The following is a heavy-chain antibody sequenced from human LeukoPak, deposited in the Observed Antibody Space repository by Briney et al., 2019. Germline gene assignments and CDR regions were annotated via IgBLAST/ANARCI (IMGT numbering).Heavy chain of an antibody. J-gene: IGHJ6*03. V-gene: IGHV4-38-2*02. CDR2: VYHSGSI. D-gene: IGHD2-21*02. Sequence: SETLSLTCTVSGDSLVSGHYWGWIRQPPGQGLEWVGSVYHSGSIYYNPSLKSRVIMSVDTSKNQFSLKLSSVTAADTAVYYCARDSVVTTSRYYYYYMDVWGKGTTVTISS. CDR3: ARDSVVTTSRYYYYYMDV. CDR1: GDSLVSGHY.